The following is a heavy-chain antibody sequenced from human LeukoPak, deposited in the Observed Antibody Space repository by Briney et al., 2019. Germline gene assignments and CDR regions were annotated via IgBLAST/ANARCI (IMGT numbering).Heavy chain of an antibody. CDR2: INHSGST. D-gene: IGHD1-7*01. CDR1: GGSFGGYY. CDR3: TRRRNYLSHFDY. Sequence: SETLSLTCTAYGGSFGGYYWSWIRQPPGKGLEWIGEINHSGSTNYNPSLKSRVTISVDTSKNQFSLKLSSVTAADTAVYYCTRRRNYLSHFDYWGQGTLVTVSS. J-gene: IGHJ4*02. V-gene: IGHV4-34*01.